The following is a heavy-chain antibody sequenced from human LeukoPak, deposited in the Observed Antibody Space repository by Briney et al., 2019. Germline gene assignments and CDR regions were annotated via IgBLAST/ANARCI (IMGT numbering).Heavy chain of an antibody. D-gene: IGHD6-13*01. J-gene: IGHJ6*03. CDR1: GFTFSSYS. V-gene: IGHV3-21*01. CDR3: AREGIAGYYYYMDV. Sequence: GGSLRLSCAASGFTFSSYSMNWVRQAPGKGLEWVSSISSSNYIYYADSVKGRFTISRDNAKNSLYLQMNSLRAEDTAVYYCAREGIAGYYYYMDVWGKGTTVTISS. CDR2: ISSSNYI.